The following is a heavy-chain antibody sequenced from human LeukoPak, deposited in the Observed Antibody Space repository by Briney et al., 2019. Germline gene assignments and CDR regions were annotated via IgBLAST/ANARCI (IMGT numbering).Heavy chain of an antibody. J-gene: IGHJ6*02. CDR3: AKDGEMGSYYPFDYYGMDV. V-gene: IGHV3-23*01. D-gene: IGHD3-10*01. CDR2: ISGSGGST. CDR1: GFTFSSYA. Sequence: GGSLRLSCAASGFTFSSYAMSWVRQAPGKGLEWVSAISGSGGSTYYADSVKGRFTISRDNSKNTLYLQMNSLRAEDTAVYYCAKDGEMGSYYPFDYYGMDVWGQGTTVTVSS.